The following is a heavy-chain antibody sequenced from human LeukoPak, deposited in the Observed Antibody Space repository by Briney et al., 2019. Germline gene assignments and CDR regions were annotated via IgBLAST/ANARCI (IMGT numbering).Heavy chain of an antibody. D-gene: IGHD3-3*01. CDR1: GFTFSTYV. Sequence: GGSLRLSCAASGFTFSTYVMNWFRQAPGKGLEWVSPIIVGAEYIFYADSVKGRFAISRDDSNNPLYLKMHSLRAEDTALYYCASGPPFLKYFEYWGQRTLVTVSS. V-gene: IGHV3-23*01. CDR2: IIVGAEYI. J-gene: IGHJ4*02. CDR3: ASGPPFLKYFEY.